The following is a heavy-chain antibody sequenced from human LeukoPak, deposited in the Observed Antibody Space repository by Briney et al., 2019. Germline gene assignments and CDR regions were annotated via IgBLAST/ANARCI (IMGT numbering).Heavy chain of an antibody. CDR2: ISYDGSNK. V-gene: IGHV3-30*18. CDR1: GNYW. Sequence: GGSLRLSCAASGNYWMHWVRQAPGKGLEWVAVISYDGSNKYYADSVKGRFTISRDNSKNTLYLQMNSLRAEDTAVYYCAKSHHYDSSGYLLGYWGQGTLVTVSS. CDR3: AKSHHYDSSGYLLGY. J-gene: IGHJ4*02. D-gene: IGHD3-22*01.